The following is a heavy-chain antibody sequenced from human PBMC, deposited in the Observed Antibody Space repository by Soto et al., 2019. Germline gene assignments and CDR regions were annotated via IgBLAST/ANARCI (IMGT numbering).Heavy chain of an antibody. J-gene: IGHJ5*02. CDR2: INPDNGNT. CDR3: ARGIATGQLDP. V-gene: IGHV1-3*01. Sequence: SVKVCCKATGYTFTRYTMNWVRQAPVQRLEWIGWINPDNGNTKSSQKFQDRVIITRDTSASTAYMDLSSLRSEDTAVYYCARGIATGQLDPWGQGTLVTVYS. CDR1: GYTFTRYT. D-gene: IGHD2-15*01.